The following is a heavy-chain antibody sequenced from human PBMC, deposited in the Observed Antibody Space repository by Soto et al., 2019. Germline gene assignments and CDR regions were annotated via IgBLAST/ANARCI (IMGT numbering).Heavy chain of an antibody. CDR2: IYYSGST. CDR3: AGHGSRWYYFDY. D-gene: IGHD6-13*01. J-gene: IGHJ4*02. V-gene: IGHV4-39*01. CDR1: GGSISSSSYY. Sequence: SETLSLTCTVSGGSISSSSYYWGWIRQPPGKGLEWIGSIYYSGSTYYNPSLKSRVTISVDTSKSQFSLQLSSVTAADTAVYYCAGHGSRWYYFDYWGQGALVTVSS.